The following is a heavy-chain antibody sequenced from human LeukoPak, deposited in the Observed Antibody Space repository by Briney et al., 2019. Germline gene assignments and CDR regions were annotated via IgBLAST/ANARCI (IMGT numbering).Heavy chain of an antibody. CDR3: ARAPGYCSSTSCYIWFDP. CDR2: IYHSGST. J-gene: IGHJ5*02. Sequence: SETLSLTCTVSGYSISSGYYWGWIRQPPGKGLEWIGSIYHSGSTYYNPSLKSRVTISVDTSKNRFSLKLSSVTAADTAVYYCARAPGYCSSTSCYIWFDPWGQGTLVTVSS. V-gene: IGHV4-38-2*02. CDR1: GYSISSGYY. D-gene: IGHD2-2*02.